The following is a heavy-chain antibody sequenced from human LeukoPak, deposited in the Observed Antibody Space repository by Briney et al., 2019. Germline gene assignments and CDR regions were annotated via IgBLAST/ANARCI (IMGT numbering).Heavy chain of an antibody. CDR2: INHSGST. V-gene: IGHV4-34*01. D-gene: IGHD3-10*01. J-gene: IGHJ4*02. Sequence: SETLSLTCAVYGGSFSGYYWSWIRQPPGKGLEWIGEINHSGSTNYNPSLKSRVTISVDTSKNQFSLKLSSVTAADTAVYYCASRGGSGSYLATSGYWGQGTLVTVSS. CDR1: GGSFSGYY. CDR3: ASRGGSGSYLATSGY.